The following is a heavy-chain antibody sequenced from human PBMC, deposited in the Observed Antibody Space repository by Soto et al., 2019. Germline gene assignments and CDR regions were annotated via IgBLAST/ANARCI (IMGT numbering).Heavy chain of an antibody. V-gene: IGHV4-59*01. Sequence: QVQLQESGPGLVKPSETLSLTCTFSGGSFSTFYWSWIRQSPGTGLEWIGYISYNGDTNYNPSLPSRDTISXXTXNXXFPLTLTSLAPADTAPYYCVRGGRGDCNWRYYFDYGGQGTLVTVSS. CDR2: ISYNGDT. D-gene: IGHD1-1*01. CDR3: VRGGRGDCNWRYYFDY. J-gene: IGHJ4*02. CDR1: GGSFSTFY.